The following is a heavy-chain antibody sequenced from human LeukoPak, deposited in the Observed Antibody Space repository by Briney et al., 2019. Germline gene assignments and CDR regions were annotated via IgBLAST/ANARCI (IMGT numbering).Heavy chain of an antibody. CDR2: IYPGDSDT. D-gene: IGHD2-15*01. CDR1: GYSFTSYW. V-gene: IGHV5-51*01. J-gene: IGHJ4*02. Sequence: GESLKISCKGSGYSFTSYWIGWVRQMPGKGLEWMGIIYPGDSDTRYRPSFEGQVTISADKSISTAYLQWSSLKASDTAMYYCARQAPSVVVAATGDFDYWGQGILVTVSS. CDR3: ARQAPSVVVAATGDFDY.